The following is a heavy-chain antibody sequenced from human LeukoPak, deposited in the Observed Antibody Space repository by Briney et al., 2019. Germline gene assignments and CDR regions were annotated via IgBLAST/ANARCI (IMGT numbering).Heavy chain of an antibody. CDR2: IKHDGSEI. J-gene: IGHJ4*02. V-gene: IGHV3-7*01. CDR1: GFTFSNYW. CDR3: ASNNREQQFDY. D-gene: IGHD6-13*01. Sequence: PGGSLRLSCAASGFTFSNYWMSWVRQAPGRGLEWVANIKHDGSEIHYVDSVKGRFTISRDNAMNSVYLQMNSLRAEDTAVYYCASNNREQQFDYWGQGTLVTVSS.